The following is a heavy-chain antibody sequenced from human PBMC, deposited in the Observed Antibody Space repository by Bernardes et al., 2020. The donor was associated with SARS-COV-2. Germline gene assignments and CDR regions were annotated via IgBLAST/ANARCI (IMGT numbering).Heavy chain of an antibody. CDR3: ARGYFAAAAGSYDF. J-gene: IGHJ4*02. CDR2: INHSGTT. V-gene: IGHV4-34*01. D-gene: IGHD6-25*01. Sequence: SETLSLTRAVSGGSFTTYFWTWIRQPPGKGLEWIGEINHSGTTHYNSSLQSRLTISVDMSENQFSLKLTSLTAADTAVYYCARGYFAAAAGSYDFWGQGTLVTVSP. CDR1: GGSFTTYF.